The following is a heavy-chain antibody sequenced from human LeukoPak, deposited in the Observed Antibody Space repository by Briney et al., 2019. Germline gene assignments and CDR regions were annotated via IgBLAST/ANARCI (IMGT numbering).Heavy chain of an antibody. CDR3: ATGYRSAYSWDS. V-gene: IGHV3-74*03. CDR1: GFTFSVYY. J-gene: IGHJ4*02. D-gene: IGHD5-12*01. Sequence: PGGSLRLSCAASGFTFSVYYMFWVRQAPGKGLVWVSNISPDATNSKYADFVEGRFTISRDNAKNTLYLQLNSLRVGDAAVYYCATGYRSAYSWDSWGQGTLVTVSS. CDR2: ISPDATNS.